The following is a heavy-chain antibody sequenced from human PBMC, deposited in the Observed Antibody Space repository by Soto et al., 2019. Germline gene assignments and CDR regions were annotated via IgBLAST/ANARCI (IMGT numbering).Heavy chain of an antibody. CDR2: IYYSGST. J-gene: IGHJ4*02. V-gene: IGHV4-31*03. CDR3: ARALYSGYDEIDY. D-gene: IGHD5-12*01. CDR1: GGSISSGGYY. Sequence: PSETLSLTCTVSGGSISSGGYYWSWIRQHPGKGLEWIGYIYYSGSTYYNPSLKSRVTISVDTSKNQFSLKLSSVTAADTAVYYCARALYSGYDEIDYWGQGTLVTVSS.